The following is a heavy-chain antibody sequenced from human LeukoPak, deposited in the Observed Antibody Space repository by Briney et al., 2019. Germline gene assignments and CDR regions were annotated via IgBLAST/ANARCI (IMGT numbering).Heavy chain of an antibody. J-gene: IGHJ4*02. CDR1: GFTFSSYI. V-gene: IGHV3-21*01. Sequence: GGSLRLSCAASGFTFSSYIMNWVRQAPGKGLEWVSSISSSSSYIYYADSVKGRFTISRDNAKNSLYLQMNSLRAEDTAVYYCARESQLYSSSFIDYWGQGTLVTVSS. D-gene: IGHD6-13*01. CDR3: ARESQLYSSSFIDY. CDR2: ISSSSSYI.